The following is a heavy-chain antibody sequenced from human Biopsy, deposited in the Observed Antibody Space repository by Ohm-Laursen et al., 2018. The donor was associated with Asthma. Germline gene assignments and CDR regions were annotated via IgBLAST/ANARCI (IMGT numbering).Heavy chain of an antibody. CDR2: INWNGGST. V-gene: IGHV3-20*01. D-gene: IGHD6-19*01. CDR1: GFTFDDYG. CDR3: GRDMGGFGSGWFPVEF. J-gene: IGHJ4*02. Sequence: SLRLSCAASGFTFDDYGMSWVRQASGKGLDRVSGINWNGGSTGYADSVKGRFTISRDNAKNSLYLQMNSLRAEDTALYHCGRDMGGFGSGWFPVEFWGQGTLVTVSS.